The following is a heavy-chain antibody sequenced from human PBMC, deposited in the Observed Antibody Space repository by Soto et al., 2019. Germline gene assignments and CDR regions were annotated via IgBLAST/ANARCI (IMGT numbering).Heavy chain of an antibody. J-gene: IGHJ4*02. Sequence: ASVAISCTTSGYALTAYGLSWLRQAHGQRPEWMGWVSTNDDRTNYAQKFQGRVTMTTDRSTTTTYMELRSLRADDTAVYYCTRELNTESSAYYSFAYWGQGTLVTVSS. V-gene: IGHV1-18*01. CDR3: TRELNTESSAYYSFAY. CDR1: GYALTAYG. CDR2: VSTNDDRT. D-gene: IGHD3-22*01.